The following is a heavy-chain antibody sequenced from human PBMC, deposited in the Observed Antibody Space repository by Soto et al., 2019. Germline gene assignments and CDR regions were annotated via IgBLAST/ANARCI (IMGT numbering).Heavy chain of an antibody. V-gene: IGHV4-34*01. D-gene: IGHD3-3*01. CDR1: GGSFSGYY. CDR2: INHRGST. J-gene: IGHJ4*02. CDR3: ARLYDFWSGYYLKYFDY. Sequence: SETLSLTGAGYGGSFSGYYWSWIRQPTGKGLEWIGEINHRGSTNHNPSLKSRVTISVDRSKNQFSLKLSSVTAADTAVYYCARLYDFWSGYYLKYFDYWAQGILVTVSS.